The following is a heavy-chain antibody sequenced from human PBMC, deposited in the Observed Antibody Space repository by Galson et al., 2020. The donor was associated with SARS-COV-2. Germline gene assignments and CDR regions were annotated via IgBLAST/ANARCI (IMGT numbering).Heavy chain of an antibody. CDR1: GGSISSYY. V-gene: IGHV4-59*01. CDR3: ARASYSSYYYYYYMDV. D-gene: IGHD6-13*01. J-gene: IGHJ6*03. CDR2: IYYSGST. Sequence: SETLSLTCTVSGGSISSYYWSWIRQPPGKGLEWIGYIYYSGSTNYNPSLKSRVTISVDTSKNQFSLKLSSVTAADTAVYYCARASYSSYYYYYYMDVWGKGTTVTISS.